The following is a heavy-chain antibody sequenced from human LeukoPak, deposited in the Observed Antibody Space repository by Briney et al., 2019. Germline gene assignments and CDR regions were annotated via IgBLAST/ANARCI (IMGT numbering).Heavy chain of an antibody. Sequence: PSETLSLTCSVSGGTNSNYHWSGLRQPPGKALEWIGYIYYSGSTSYNPSLKSRVTILVDTSRNHISLKLSSVTAADTALYDCGRGSPYSGPWSYFGYWGQGTLVTVSS. CDR3: GRGSPYSGPWSYFGY. J-gene: IGHJ4*02. V-gene: IGHV4-59*01. D-gene: IGHD3-10*01. CDR1: GGTNSNYH. CDR2: IYYSGST.